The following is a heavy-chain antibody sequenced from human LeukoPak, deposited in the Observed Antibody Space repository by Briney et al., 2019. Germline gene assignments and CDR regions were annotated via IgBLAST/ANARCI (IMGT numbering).Heavy chain of an antibody. CDR1: GFTFDDFA. Sequence: GGSLRLSCAASGFTFDDFAMHWVRQAPGKGLECVSLISWDGDSIYYANSVKGRFTISRDNAKNSLYLQMNSLRAEDTAVYYCARVVAEDFDYWGQGTLVTVSS. V-gene: IGHV3-43D*04. CDR3: ARVVAEDFDY. CDR2: ISWDGDSI. J-gene: IGHJ4*02.